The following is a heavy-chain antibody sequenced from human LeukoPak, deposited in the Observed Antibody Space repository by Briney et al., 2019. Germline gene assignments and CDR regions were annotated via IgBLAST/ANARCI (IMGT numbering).Heavy chain of an antibody. D-gene: IGHD2-2*01. CDR1: GFTFSSYA. V-gene: IGHV3-23*01. Sequence: GGSLRLSCAASGFTFSSYAMSWVRQAPGKGLEWVSAISGSGGSTYYADSVKGRFTISRDNSKNTLYLQMNSLRAEDTAVYYCARDRVVVVPAAMEYYYYYGMDVWGQGTTVTVSS. CDR2: ISGSGGST. J-gene: IGHJ6*02. CDR3: ARDRVVVVPAAMEYYYYYGMDV.